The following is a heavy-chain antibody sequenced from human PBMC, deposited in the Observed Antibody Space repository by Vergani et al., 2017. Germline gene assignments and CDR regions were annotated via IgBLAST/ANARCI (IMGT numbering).Heavy chain of an antibody. Sequence: VQLVESGGGLVQPGGSLRLSCAASGFTFSSYGMHWVRQAPGKGLEWVAVISYDGSNKYYADSVKGRFTISRDNSKNTLYLQMNSLRAEDTAVYYCAKDSITGTDFDYWGQGTLVTVSS. CDR1: GFTFSSYG. V-gene: IGHV3-30*18. D-gene: IGHD1-20*01. CDR2: ISYDGSNK. CDR3: AKDSITGTDFDY. J-gene: IGHJ4*02.